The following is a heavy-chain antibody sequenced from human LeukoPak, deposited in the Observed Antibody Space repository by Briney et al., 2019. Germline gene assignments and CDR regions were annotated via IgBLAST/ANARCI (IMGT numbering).Heavy chain of an antibody. V-gene: IGHV1-18*01. D-gene: IGHD3-22*01. Sequence: GASVKVSCKASGYTFSRFGINWVRQAPGQGLEWLGWISTSTGNTNYAQKVQGRVTMTTDTSTGTVYMELRSLRSDDTAVYFCARDLPLPIYYSESSGSYSNPYMDVWGKGTTVTVSS. CDR3: ARDLPLPIYYSESSGSYSNPYMDV. CDR2: ISTSTGNT. J-gene: IGHJ6*03. CDR1: GYTFSRFG.